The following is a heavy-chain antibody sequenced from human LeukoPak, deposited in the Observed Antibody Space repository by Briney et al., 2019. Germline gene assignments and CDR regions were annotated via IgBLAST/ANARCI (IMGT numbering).Heavy chain of an antibody. CDR2: IYPGDSGT. Sequence: GESQKISCKGSGYSFTSYWIGWVRQMPGKGLEWMGIIYPGDSGTRYSPSFQGQVTISADKSISTAYLQWSSLKASDTAMYYCARQIGRLNNWFDPWGQGTLVTVSS. CDR1: GYSFTSYW. D-gene: IGHD2-15*01. V-gene: IGHV5-51*01. J-gene: IGHJ5*02. CDR3: ARQIGRLNNWFDP.